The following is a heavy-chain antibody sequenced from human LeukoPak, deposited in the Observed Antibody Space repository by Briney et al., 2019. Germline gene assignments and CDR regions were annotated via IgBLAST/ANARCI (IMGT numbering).Heavy chain of an antibody. CDR1: GFTFSSYA. CDR2: ISYDGSNK. V-gene: IGHV3-30*04. Sequence: PGGSLRLSCAASGFTFSSYAMHWVRQAPGKGLEWVAVISYDGSNKYYAGSVKGRFTISRDNSKNTLYLQMNSLRAEDTAVYYCARANWNDAFDIWGQGTMVTVSS. CDR3: ARANWNDAFDI. J-gene: IGHJ3*02. D-gene: IGHD1-20*01.